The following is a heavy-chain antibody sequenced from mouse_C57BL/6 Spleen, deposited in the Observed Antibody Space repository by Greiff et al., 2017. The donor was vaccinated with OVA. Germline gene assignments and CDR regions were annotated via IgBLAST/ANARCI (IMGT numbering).Heavy chain of an antibody. CDR3: AREYYGYEYFDV. J-gene: IGHJ1*03. V-gene: IGHV1-53*01. Sequence: QVQLKQPGTELVKPGASVKLSCKASGYTFTSYWMHWVKQRPGQGLEWIGNINPSNGGTNYNEKFKSKATLTVDKSSSTAYMQLSSLTSEDSAVCYCAREYYGYEYFDVGGTGTTVTVSS. D-gene: IGHD2-2*01. CDR1: GYTFTSYW. CDR2: INPSNGGT.